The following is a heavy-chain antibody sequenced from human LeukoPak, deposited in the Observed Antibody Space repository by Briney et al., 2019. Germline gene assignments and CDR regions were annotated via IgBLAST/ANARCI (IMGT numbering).Heavy chain of an antibody. J-gene: IGHJ4*02. V-gene: IGHV3-66*04. CDR3: ARRRGGYGDGEFDY. CDR2: IRSDTTT. CDR1: GFTASSRT. Sequence: PGGSLRLSCAASGFTASSRTMIWVRQAPGKGLECVSYIRSDTTTEYGEYVKGRFTISRDDSKNTVYLQMNSLRVEDTSVYYCARRRGGYGDGEFDYWGQGTLVTVSS. D-gene: IGHD4-17*01.